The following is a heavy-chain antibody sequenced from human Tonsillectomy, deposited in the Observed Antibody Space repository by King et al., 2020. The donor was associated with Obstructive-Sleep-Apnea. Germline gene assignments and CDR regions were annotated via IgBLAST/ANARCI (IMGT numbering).Heavy chain of an antibody. CDR1: GGSISSGGYF. V-gene: IGHV4-31*03. Sequence: QLQESGPGLVKPSQTLSLTCTVSGGSISSGGYFWNWIRQHPGKGLEWIGYIYYSGSTYYNPSLKSRVTISVDTSKNQFSLKLSSVTAADTAVYYCARAADYGQTRGFHYFDYWGQGTLVTVSS. CDR2: IYYSGST. J-gene: IGHJ4*02. D-gene: IGHD4-17*01. CDR3: ARAADYGQTRGFHYFDY.